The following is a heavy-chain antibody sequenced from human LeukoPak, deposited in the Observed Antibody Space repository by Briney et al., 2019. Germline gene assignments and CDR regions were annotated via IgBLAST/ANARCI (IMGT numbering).Heavy chain of an antibody. J-gene: IGHJ4*02. CDR1: GFTFSKYA. V-gene: IGHV3-23*01. CDR2: ISGSDGNT. CDR3: AKDSSVPYGITD. Sequence: GGSPRLSCAASGFTFSKYAMSWVRQAPGKGLEWVSAISGSDGNTFYADSVKGRFTISRDNSKNTLSLQMNNLRAEDTALYYCAKDSSVPYGITDWGQGTLVTVSS. D-gene: IGHD4-17*01.